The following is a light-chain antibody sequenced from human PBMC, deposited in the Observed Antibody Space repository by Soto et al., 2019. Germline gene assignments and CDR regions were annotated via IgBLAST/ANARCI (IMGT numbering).Light chain of an antibody. CDR1: QRVXSN. CDR3: QQYHISPTWT. V-gene: IGKV3-15*01. J-gene: IGKJ1*01. Sequence: IEVTHCADPLSVSPGEGATLACRVSQRVXSNFDWYKGRPGQAPRVLMXDASTRADGIPARFTGSGSGKEFTLTISSLQSADFSASYCQQYHISPTWTSGQGTKVDIK. CDR2: DAS.